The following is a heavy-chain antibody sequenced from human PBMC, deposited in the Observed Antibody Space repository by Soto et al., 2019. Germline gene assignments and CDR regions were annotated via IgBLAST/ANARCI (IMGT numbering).Heavy chain of an antibody. D-gene: IGHD6-6*01. CDR3: ARAYSSSSGLDF. V-gene: IGHV3-21*01. J-gene: IGHJ4*02. CDR2: ISTSSNYI. CDR1: GFTFSSYA. Sequence: GGSLRLSCAASGFTFSSYALNWVRQAPGKGLEWVSSISTSSNYIYYADSMKGRFTISRDNAKNSLYLQMNSLRAEDTAVYYCARAYSSSSGLDFWGQGTLVTVSS.